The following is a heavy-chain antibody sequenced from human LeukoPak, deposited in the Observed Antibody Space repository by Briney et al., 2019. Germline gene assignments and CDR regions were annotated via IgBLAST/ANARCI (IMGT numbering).Heavy chain of an antibody. V-gene: IGHV3-53*01. J-gene: IGHJ4*02. CDR2: LYSDGNT. CDR1: GFTVITND. CDR3: ARGVEPLAANTLAY. D-gene: IGHD1-14*01. Sequence: PGGSLILSCAASGFTVITNDMTWVRQAPGKGLEWVSVLYSDGNTKYADSVQGRFTISRDNAKNTLSLEMNSLSPDDTAVYYCARGVEPLAANTLAYWGQGTLVTVSS.